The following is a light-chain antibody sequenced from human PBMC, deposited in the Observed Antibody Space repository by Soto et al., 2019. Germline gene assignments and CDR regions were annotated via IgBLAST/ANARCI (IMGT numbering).Light chain of an antibody. CDR2: TNS. J-gene: IGLJ3*02. CDR3: ATWDDSLRIWV. V-gene: IGLV1-47*02. Sequence: QSVLTQPPSASETPGQGITISCSGSRSNIGSNSVYWYQQLSGTAPKLLIYTNSQRPSGVPERFSGAKSGTSASLAISGLRSEDEADYYCATWDDSLRIWVFGGGTKLTVL. CDR1: RSNIGSNS.